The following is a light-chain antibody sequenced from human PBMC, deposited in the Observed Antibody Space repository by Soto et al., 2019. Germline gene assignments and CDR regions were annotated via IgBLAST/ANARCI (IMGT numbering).Light chain of an antibody. Sequence: IVLTQSPGTLSLSPGERATLSRGASQSVTNNFLAWYQQKPGQAPRLLIYRASSRATGVPDRFSGSGSGTDFTLTISRLEPGYFAVYYCQQYGTPLFTFGPGTKVHIK. CDR2: RAS. CDR3: QQYGTPLFT. CDR1: QSVTNNF. V-gene: IGKV3-20*01. J-gene: IGKJ3*01.